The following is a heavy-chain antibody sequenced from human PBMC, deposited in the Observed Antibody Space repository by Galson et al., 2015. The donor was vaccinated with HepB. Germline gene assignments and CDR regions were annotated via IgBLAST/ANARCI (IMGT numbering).Heavy chain of an antibody. D-gene: IGHD6-19*01. CDR3: ARRLRYSSGWYYFDY. Sequence: SLRLSCAASGFTFSDYYMNWIRQAPGKGLEWISYISSGGSTTYYAESVKGRFTISRDNAKNSLYLQMNSLRDGDTAVYYCARRLRYSSGWYYFDYWGQGTLVTVSS. CDR1: GFTFSDYY. CDR2: ISSGGSTT. J-gene: IGHJ4*02. V-gene: IGHV3-11*01.